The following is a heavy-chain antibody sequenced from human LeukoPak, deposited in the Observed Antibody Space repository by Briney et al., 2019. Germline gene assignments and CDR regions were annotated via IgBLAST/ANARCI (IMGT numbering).Heavy chain of an antibody. CDR3: ARDGAEDMNY. CDR2: ISSSGSTI. CDR1: GFTFSSYE. J-gene: IGHJ4*02. D-gene: IGHD1-14*01. V-gene: IGHV3-48*03. Sequence: GGSLRLSCAASGFTFSSYEMNWVREAPGKGLEWVSYISSSGSTIYYADSVKGRFTISRDNAKNSLYLQMNSLRAEDTAVYYCARDGAEDMNYWGQGTLVTVSS.